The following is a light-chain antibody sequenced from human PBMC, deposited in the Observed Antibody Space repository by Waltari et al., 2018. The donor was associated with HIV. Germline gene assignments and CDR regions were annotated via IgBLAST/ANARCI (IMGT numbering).Light chain of an antibody. J-gene: IGLJ3*02. Sequence: QSVLTQPPSVSAAPGQKVTISCSGRSSNIGKHYVCWYQQLPGTAPKLLIYDNNKRPSGIPDRFSGSKSGTSATLGITGLQTGDEADYYCGTWDSSLSAWVFGGGTKLTVL. CDR2: DNN. CDR1: SSNIGKHY. V-gene: IGLV1-51*01. CDR3: GTWDSSLSAWV.